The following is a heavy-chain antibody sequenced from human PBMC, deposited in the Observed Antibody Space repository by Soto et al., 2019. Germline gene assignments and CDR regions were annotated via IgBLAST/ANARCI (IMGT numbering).Heavy chain of an antibody. CDR1: GFTVSSHY. CDR3: LGHDYGAY. Sequence: EVQLVESGGGLVRPGGSLRLSCAASGFTVSSHYVSWVRQAPGKGLEWVSVIYTGGSTYYANSVKGRFTISRDNSKNTVYLQMNSLRAEDTAVYYCLGHDYGAYWGQGTLVTVSS. CDR2: IYTGGST. V-gene: IGHV3-66*01. J-gene: IGHJ4*02.